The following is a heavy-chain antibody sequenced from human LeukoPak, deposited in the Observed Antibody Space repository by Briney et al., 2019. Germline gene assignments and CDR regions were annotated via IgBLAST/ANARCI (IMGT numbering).Heavy chain of an antibody. V-gene: IGHV3-23*01. CDR1: GLTFRNYA. D-gene: IGHD3-3*01. J-gene: IGHJ4*02. CDR3: AKGGHYTYFEY. CDR2: ISADGAST. Sequence: GGSLRLSCAASGLTFRNYAMTWVRQAPGKGLEWVSTISADGASTFYADSVRGRFTISRDNSENTLYLQMDSLRAEDTAVYYCAKGGHYTYFEYWGQGTLVTASS.